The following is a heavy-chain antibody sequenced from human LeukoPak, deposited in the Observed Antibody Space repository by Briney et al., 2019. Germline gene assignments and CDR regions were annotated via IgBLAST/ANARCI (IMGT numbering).Heavy chain of an antibody. Sequence: SETLSLTCTVSGGSIGSSSYYLGWIRQPPGKGLEWIGSIYYSGSTYYNPSLKSRVTISVDTSKNQFSLKLSSVTAADTAVYYCAREGGDSNWFDPWGQGTLVTVSS. J-gene: IGHJ5*02. CDR1: GGSIGSSSYY. V-gene: IGHV4-39*07. D-gene: IGHD2-21*02. CDR2: IYYSGST. CDR3: AREGGDSNWFDP.